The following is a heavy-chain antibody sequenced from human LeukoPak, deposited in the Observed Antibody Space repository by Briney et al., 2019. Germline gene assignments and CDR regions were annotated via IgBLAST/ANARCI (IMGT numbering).Heavy chain of an antibody. J-gene: IGHJ4*02. V-gene: IGHV1-69*13. CDR3: ARDIDWTFEY. Sequence: ASVKVSCKASGGTFSSYAISWVRQAPGQGLEWMGGIIPIFGTANYAQKFQGRVTITADESTSTAYMELRSLTSDDTALYYCARDIDWTFEYWGQGTLVTVSS. CDR1: GGTFSSYA. D-gene: IGHD1-1*01. CDR2: IIPIFGTA.